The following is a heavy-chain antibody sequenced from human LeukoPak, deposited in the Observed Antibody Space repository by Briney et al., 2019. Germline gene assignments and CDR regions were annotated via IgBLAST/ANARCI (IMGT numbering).Heavy chain of an antibody. CDR3: AKGRDPLFRIPYFDY. CDR1: GFTFSSYA. D-gene: IGHD2-21*01. J-gene: IGHJ4*02. V-gene: IGHV3-23*01. Sequence: GGSLRLSCAASGFTFSSYAMSWVRQAPGKGLEWVSAISGSGGSTYYAGSVKGRFTISRDNSKNTLYLQMNSLRAEDTAVYYCAKGRDPLFRIPYFDYWGQGTLVTVSS. CDR2: ISGSGGST.